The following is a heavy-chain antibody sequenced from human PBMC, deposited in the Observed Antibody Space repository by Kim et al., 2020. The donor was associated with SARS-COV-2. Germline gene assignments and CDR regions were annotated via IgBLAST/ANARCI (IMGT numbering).Heavy chain of an antibody. D-gene: IGHD3-22*01. Sequence: SVKGRFTISRDNAKNTLYLQMNSLRTEDTAVYYCARVGDYDSSGYYAFFHSWGQGTRVTVSS. V-gene: IGHV3-74*01. CDR3: ARVGDYDSSGYYAFFHS. J-gene: IGHJ4*02.